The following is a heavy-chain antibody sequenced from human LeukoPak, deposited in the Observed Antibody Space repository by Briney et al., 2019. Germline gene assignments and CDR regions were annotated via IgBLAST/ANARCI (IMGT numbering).Heavy chain of an antibody. Sequence: PSETLSLTCAVYGGSFSGYYWSWIRQPPGKGLEWIGEINHSGSTNYNPSLKSRVTISVDTSKNQFSLKLNSVTAADTAVYYCARHQLPDYYYYGMDVWGQGTTVTVSS. D-gene: IGHD3-10*01. V-gene: IGHV4-34*01. CDR3: ARHQLPDYYYYGMDV. J-gene: IGHJ6*02. CDR1: GGSFSGYY. CDR2: INHSGST.